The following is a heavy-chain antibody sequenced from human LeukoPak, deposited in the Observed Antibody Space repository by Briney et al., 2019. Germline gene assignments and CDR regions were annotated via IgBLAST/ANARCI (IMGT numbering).Heavy chain of an antibody. V-gene: IGHV3-30*04. Sequence: AGGSLRLSCAASGFTFSRYDMHWVRQAPGKGLEWVAVISYDGSNKYYADSVKGRFTISRDNSKNTLYLQMNSLRAEDTAVYYCARSAPADAFDIWGQGTMVTVSS. CDR2: ISYDGSNK. CDR3: ARSAPADAFDI. J-gene: IGHJ3*02. CDR1: GFTFSRYD.